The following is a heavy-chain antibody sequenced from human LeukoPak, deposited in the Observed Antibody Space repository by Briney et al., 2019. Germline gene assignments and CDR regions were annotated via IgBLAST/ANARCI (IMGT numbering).Heavy chain of an antibody. Sequence: ASVKVSFKASGYTFTSYYMHWVRQAPGQGLEWMGVINPSGGSTSYAQKFQGRVTMTRDTSTSTAYMELSSLRSEDTAVYYCARDKGQGVVVTAYFDYWGQGTLVTVSS. V-gene: IGHV1-46*01. CDR1: GYTFTSYY. CDR3: ARDKGQGVVVTAYFDY. J-gene: IGHJ4*02. D-gene: IGHD2-21*02. CDR2: INPSGGST.